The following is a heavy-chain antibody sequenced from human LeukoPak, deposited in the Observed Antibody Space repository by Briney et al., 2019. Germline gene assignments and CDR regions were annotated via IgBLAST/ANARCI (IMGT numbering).Heavy chain of an antibody. V-gene: IGHV3-33*01. CDR2: IWYDGSKK. D-gene: IGHD2/OR15-2a*01. CDR1: GFTFSNYG. CDR3: ARENRGRGGMDV. J-gene: IGHJ6*02. Sequence: PGGSLRLSCTASGFTFSNYGMHWVREAPGKGLEWVAVIWYDGSKKYHADSVKGRFTISRDNSKNMLNLQMKSLRVEDTAVYYCARENRGRGGMDVWGQGTTVTVSS.